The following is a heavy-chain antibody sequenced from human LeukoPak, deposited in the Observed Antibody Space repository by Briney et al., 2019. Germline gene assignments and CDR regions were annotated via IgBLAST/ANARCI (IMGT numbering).Heavy chain of an antibody. V-gene: IGHV4-34*01. CDR3: ARDRGAVTTVYYYYYMDV. Sequence: SETLSLTCAVYGGSFSGYYWSWIRQPPGKGLEWIEEINHSGSTNYNPSLKSRVTISVDTSKNQFSLKLSSVTAADTAVYYCARDRGAVTTVYYYYYMDVWGKGTTVTVSS. CDR2: INHSGST. D-gene: IGHD4-17*01. J-gene: IGHJ6*03. CDR1: GGSFSGYY.